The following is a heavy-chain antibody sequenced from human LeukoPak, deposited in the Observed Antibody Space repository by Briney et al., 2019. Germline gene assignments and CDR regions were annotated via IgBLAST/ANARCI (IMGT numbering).Heavy chain of an antibody. V-gene: IGHV1-2*06. CDR2: INPNSGGT. Sequence: ASVKVSCKASGYTFTGYYMHWVRQAPGQGLEWMGRINPNSGGTNYAQKFQGRVTMTRDTSISTAYMEQSRLRSDDTAVYYCARDRDGGNPTGHYYGMDVWGQGTTVTVSS. J-gene: IGHJ6*02. CDR3: ARDRDGGNPTGHYYGMDV. D-gene: IGHD4-23*01. CDR1: GYTFTGYY.